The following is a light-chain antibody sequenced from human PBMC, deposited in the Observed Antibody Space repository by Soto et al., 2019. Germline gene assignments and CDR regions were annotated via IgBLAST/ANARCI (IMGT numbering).Light chain of an antibody. V-gene: IGLV8-61*01. CDR2: DAS. J-gene: IGLJ2*01. CDR3: QRYYTSPGS. Sequence: QAVVTQEPSFSVSPGGTVTLTCDFSSGSVSTSYYPSWYQQTPGQAPRTLIYDASTRALDTPARFAGSGSGTEFTLTISSLQAEDFAVYFCQRYYTSPGSFGEGT. CDR1: SGSVSTSYY.